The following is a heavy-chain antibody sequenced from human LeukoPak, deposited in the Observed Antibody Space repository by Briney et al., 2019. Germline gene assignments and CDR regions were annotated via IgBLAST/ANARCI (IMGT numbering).Heavy chain of an antibody. CDR1: GGSFSGYY. D-gene: IGHD5-24*01. Sequence: SETLSLTCAVYGGSFSGYYWSWTRQPPGKGLEWIGEINHSGSTNYNPSLKSRVTISVDTSKNQFSLKLSSATAADTAVYYCARIRRDGYNYPRYYFDYWGQGTLVTVSS. V-gene: IGHV4-34*01. CDR2: INHSGST. CDR3: ARIRRDGYNYPRYYFDY. J-gene: IGHJ4*02.